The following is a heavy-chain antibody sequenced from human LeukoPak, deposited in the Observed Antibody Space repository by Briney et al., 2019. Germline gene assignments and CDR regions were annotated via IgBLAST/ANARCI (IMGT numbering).Heavy chain of an antibody. CDR1: GFTFSIYG. V-gene: IGHV3-30*18. D-gene: IGHD6-13*01. CDR2: MSYDGSNK. CDR3: ANSHPISWYYCNH. J-gene: IGHJ4*02. Sequence: GGSLRLSCAAPGFTFSIYGMHWVRQALGKGLEWVSVMSYDGSNKYYADSVKGRFTISRDNSKNTLYLQMNRLRDPETPVYYIANSHPISWYYCNHWGQGTLVTVSS.